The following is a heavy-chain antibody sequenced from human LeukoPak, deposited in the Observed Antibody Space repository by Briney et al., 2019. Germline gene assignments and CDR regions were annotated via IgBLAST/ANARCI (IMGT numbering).Heavy chain of an antibody. CDR3: VRSGYYSRRNAFDI. D-gene: IGHD3-22*01. Sequence: PGGSLRLSCEASGFSFSSYWMHWVRQAPGKGLVWVSRINSDGSSTSYADSVKGRFTISRDNAKNTLYLQMNSLRAEDTAVYYCVRSGYYSRRNAFDIWGQGTMVTVSS. CDR1: GFSFSSYW. J-gene: IGHJ3*02. CDR2: INSDGSST. V-gene: IGHV3-74*01.